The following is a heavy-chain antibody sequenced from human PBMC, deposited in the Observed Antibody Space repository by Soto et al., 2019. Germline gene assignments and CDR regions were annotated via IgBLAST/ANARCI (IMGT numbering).Heavy chain of an antibody. D-gene: IGHD1-1*01. CDR1: GGSISSSNW. V-gene: IGHV4-4*02. CDR2: IYHSGST. J-gene: IGHJ6*02. CDR3: VYLPTKSYINDTYYYYAMDV. Sequence: VQLQESGPGLVKPSGTLSLTCAVSGGSISSSNWWSWVRQSPEKGLEWIGEIYHSGSTNYNPSLKSRVTISVDKSKNQFSLMLTSLTAADTAVYYCVYLPTKSYINDTYYYYAMDVWGQGTTVTVSS.